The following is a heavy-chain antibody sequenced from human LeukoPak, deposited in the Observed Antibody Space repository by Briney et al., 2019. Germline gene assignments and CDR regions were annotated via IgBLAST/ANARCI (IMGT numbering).Heavy chain of an antibody. Sequence: GGSLRLSCEVSGFTFSRSWMSWVRQAPGKGLEWVANIKQDGSERSYVDSVRGRFTISRDNAKNSLFLQMNSLGAEDTAVYYCARAVDVGTVDYWGRGALVTVSS. V-gene: IGHV3-7*01. J-gene: IGHJ4*02. CDR3: ARAVDVGTVDY. CDR2: IKQDGSER. CDR1: GFTFSRSW. D-gene: IGHD4-23*01.